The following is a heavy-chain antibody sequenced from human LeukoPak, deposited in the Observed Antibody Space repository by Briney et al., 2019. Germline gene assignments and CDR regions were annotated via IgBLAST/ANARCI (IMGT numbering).Heavy chain of an antibody. D-gene: IGHD3-10*01. J-gene: IGHJ6*02. Sequence: GGSLRLSCAASGFTFSSYWMHWVRQAPGKGLVWVSRINSDGSGTNYADSVKGRFTISRDNAKNTLYLQMNSLRAEDTAVYYCARLLWFEKNYGMDVWGQGTTVTVSS. CDR2: INSDGSGT. CDR3: ARLLWFEKNYGMDV. CDR1: GFTFSSYW. V-gene: IGHV3-74*01.